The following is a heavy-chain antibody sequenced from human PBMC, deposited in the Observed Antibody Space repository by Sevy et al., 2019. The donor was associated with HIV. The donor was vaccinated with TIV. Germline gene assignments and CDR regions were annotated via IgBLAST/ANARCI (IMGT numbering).Heavy chain of an antibody. CDR1: GGSISSSSYY. D-gene: IGHD1-7*01. CDR3: ARHFRYNWNFGDYFDY. CDR2: IYYSGST. Sequence: SENLSLTCTVSGGSISSSSYYWGWIRQPPGKGLEWIGSIYYSGSTYYNPSLKSRVTISVDTSKNQFSLKLSSVTAADTAVYYCARHFRYNWNFGDYFDYWGQGTLVTVSS. V-gene: IGHV4-39*01. J-gene: IGHJ4*02.